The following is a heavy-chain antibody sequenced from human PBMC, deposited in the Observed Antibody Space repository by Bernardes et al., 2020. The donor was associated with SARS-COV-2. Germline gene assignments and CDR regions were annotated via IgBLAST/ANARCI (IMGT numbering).Heavy chain of an antibody. Sequence: GGSLRLSCAASGFTFSSYWMHWVRQAPGKGLVWVSRINSDGSSTSYADSVKGRFTISRDNAKNTLYLQMNSLRAEDTAVYYCARVPRIAAPPLDYWGQGTLVTVSS. J-gene: IGHJ4*02. CDR1: GFTFSSYW. CDR3: ARVPRIAAPPLDY. D-gene: IGHD6-6*01. V-gene: IGHV3-74*01. CDR2: INSDGSST.